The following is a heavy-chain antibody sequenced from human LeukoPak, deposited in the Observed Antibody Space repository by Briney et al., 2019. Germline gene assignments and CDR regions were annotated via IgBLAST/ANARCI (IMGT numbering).Heavy chain of an antibody. Sequence: GGSLRLSCAASGSTFSSYWMHWVRQAPGKGLVWVSRVNVDGSTYYADSVKGRFTVSRDNAENTLYLQVNSLGDEDTAVYYCARGAKGYWYFDLWGRGTLVTVSS. CDR2: VNVDGST. CDR1: GSTFSSYW. CDR3: ARGAKGYWYFDL. J-gene: IGHJ2*01. V-gene: IGHV3-74*01.